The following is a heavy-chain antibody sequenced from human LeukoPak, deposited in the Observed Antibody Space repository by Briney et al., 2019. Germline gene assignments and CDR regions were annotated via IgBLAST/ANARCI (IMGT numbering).Heavy chain of an antibody. V-gene: IGHV3-48*04. CDR3: ARDMTITGADDY. Sequence: GGSLRLSCTASGFTISAYPMTWVRQAPGKGLEWVSYISGSGDIIYYADSVKGRFTISRDNAKNSLYLQMDSLRAEDTAIYYCARDMTITGADDYWGQGTLVTVSS. CDR1: GFTISAYP. J-gene: IGHJ4*02. D-gene: IGHD6-13*01. CDR2: ISGSGDII.